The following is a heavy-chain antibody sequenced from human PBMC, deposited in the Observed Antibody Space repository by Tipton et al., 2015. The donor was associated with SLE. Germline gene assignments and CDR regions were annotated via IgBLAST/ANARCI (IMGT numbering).Heavy chain of an antibody. Sequence: TLSLTCTVSGGSISSSSYYWGWIRQPPGKGLEWIGSIFYSGSTYYNPSLKSRVTTSVDTSKNQFSLKLTSVTAADTAVYYCARGLYYYYGMDVWGQGTTVTVSS. CDR2: IFYSGST. V-gene: IGHV4-39*07. CDR3: ARGLYYYYGMDV. J-gene: IGHJ6*02. CDR1: GGSISSSSYY.